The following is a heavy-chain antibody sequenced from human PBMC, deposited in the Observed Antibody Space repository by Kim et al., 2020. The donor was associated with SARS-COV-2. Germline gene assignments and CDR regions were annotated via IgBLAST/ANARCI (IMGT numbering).Heavy chain of an antibody. J-gene: IGHJ6*02. CDR3: AREYWESGGMDV. D-gene: IGHD2-8*02. Sequence: GGSLRLSCAASGFSFSSYWMSWVRQAPGKGLEWVANIKQHGSEKYYVDSVKGRFTISRDDAKNSLSLQMNSLRAEDKAVYYCAREYWESGGMDVWGQGTTVIVSS. V-gene: IGHV3-7*01. CDR1: GFSFSSYW. CDR2: IKQHGSEK.